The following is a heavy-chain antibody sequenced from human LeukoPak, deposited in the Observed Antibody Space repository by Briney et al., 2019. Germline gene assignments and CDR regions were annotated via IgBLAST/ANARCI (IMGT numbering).Heavy chain of an antibody. J-gene: IGHJ3*02. CDR3: TSLNRGITIFGVVDAFDI. D-gene: IGHD3-3*01. CDR1: GFTFSGSA. CDR2: IRSKANSYAT. V-gene: IGHV3-73*01. Sequence: PGGSLRLSCAASGFTFSGSAMHWVRQASGKGLEWVGRIRSKANSYATAYAASVKGRFTISRDDSKNTAYLQMNSLKTEDTAVYYCTSLNRGITIFGVVDAFDIWGQGILVTVSS.